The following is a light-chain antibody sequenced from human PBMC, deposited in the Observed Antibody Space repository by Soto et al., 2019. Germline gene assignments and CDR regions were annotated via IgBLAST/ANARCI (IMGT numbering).Light chain of an antibody. CDR3: SSFAGINNLL. Sequence: QSVLTQPPSASGSPGQSVTISCTGTSSDVGAYDYVSWYQQHPGKAPKLMIYEVSQRPSGVPDRFSGSKSGNTASQTISGLQAEDEGDYYCSSFAGINNLLFGGGTKLTVL. J-gene: IGLJ2*01. V-gene: IGLV2-8*01. CDR1: SSDVGAYDY. CDR2: EVS.